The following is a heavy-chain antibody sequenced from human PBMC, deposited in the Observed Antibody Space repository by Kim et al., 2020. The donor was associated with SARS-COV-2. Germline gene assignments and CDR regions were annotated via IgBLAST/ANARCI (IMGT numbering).Heavy chain of an antibody. J-gene: IGHJ3*02. CDR1: GGSISSSNW. D-gene: IGHD3-10*01. CDR2: IYHSGST. CDR3: AREATMVRGVDDAFDI. Sequence: SETLSLTCAVSGGSISSSNWWSWVRQPPGKGLEWIGEIYHSGSTNYNPSLKSRVTISVDKSKNQFSLKLSSVTAADTAVYYCAREATMVRGVDDAFDIWGQGTMVTVSS. V-gene: IGHV4-4*02.